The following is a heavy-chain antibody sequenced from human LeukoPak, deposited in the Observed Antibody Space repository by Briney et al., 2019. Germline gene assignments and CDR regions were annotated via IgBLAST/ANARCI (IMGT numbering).Heavy chain of an antibody. V-gene: IGHV1-3*01. Sequence: GASVKVSCKASGYTFTSYAMHWVRQAPGQRLEWMGWINAGNGNTKYSQKFQGRVTITRDTSASTAYMELSSLRSEDTAVYYCATQYCSSTGCYAFDYWGQGTLVTVSS. CDR2: INAGNGNT. CDR1: GYTFTSYA. CDR3: ATQYCSSTGCYAFDY. D-gene: IGHD2-2*01. J-gene: IGHJ4*02.